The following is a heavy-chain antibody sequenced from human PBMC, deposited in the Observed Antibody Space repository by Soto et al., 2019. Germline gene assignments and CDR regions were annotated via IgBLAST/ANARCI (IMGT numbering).Heavy chain of an antibody. CDR2: IIPNCGAA. V-gene: IGHV1-69*06. D-gene: IGHD1-26*01. J-gene: IGHJ4*02. CDR3: ARGGSSYPPPNYDY. Sequence: SVKVSCNASGGTFSSYAISWVRQAPGQGLEWMGWIIPNCGAASYAEKFQGRVTLTADRSTNTVYMELRSLRSDDTGVYYCARGGSSYPPPNYDYWGQGTQVTVSS. CDR1: GGTFSSYA.